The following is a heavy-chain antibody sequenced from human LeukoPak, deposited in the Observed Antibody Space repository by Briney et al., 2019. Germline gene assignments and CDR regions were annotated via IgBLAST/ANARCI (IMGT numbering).Heavy chain of an antibody. CDR1: GYTFTGYY. V-gene: IGHV1-2*02. Sequence: ASVKVSCKASGYTFTGYYMHWVRQAPGQGLEWMGWINPNSGGTNYAQKFQGRVTMTRDTSISTAYMELSRLRSDDTAVYYCARVTRLPYYGSSGTRAFDIWGQGTMVTVSS. J-gene: IGHJ3*02. CDR2: INPNSGGT. CDR3: ARVTRLPYYGSSGTRAFDI. D-gene: IGHD3-22*01.